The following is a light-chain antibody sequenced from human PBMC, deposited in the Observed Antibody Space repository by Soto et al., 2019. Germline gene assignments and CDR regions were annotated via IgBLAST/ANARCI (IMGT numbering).Light chain of an antibody. V-gene: IGKV3-20*01. J-gene: IGKJ1*01. Sequence: VLTQSPGTLSLSPGGRATLSCRASQRVGRSYLAWYQQNAGQAPRLLMYGASSRAAGIADGFSGGGCGTDCTLTIRRRDPEDCAVYDCQQYGSEPKWTFGQGTKVDI. CDR2: GAS. CDR1: QRVGRSY. CDR3: QQYGSEPKWT.